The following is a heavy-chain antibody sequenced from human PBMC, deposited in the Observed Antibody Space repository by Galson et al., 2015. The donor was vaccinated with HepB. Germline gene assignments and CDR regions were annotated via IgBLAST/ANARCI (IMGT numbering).Heavy chain of an antibody. J-gene: IGHJ6*03. CDR3: ATNSGSYFDYSDYMDA. CDR1: GFTFDDYA. Sequence: SLRLSCAASGFTFDDYAMHWVRQAPGKGLEWVSGISWNSGSIGYADSVKGRFTTSRDNAKNSLYLQMNSLRAEDTALYYCATNSGSYFDYSDYMDACGNGTTVTGSS. V-gene: IGHV3-9*01. D-gene: IGHD1-26*01. CDR2: ISWNSGSI.